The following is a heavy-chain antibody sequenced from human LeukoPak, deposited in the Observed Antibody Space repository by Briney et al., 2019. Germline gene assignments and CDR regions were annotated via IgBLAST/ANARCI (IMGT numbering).Heavy chain of an antibody. J-gene: IGHJ6*02. CDR1: GFTFSSHE. D-gene: IGHD3-9*01. CDR3: ARDKTGYLVGGQYYQYGMDV. Sequence: GGPLRLSCAASGFTFSSHELHWVRQAPGKGLEWVSYISTSGSTIYYADSVKGRFTISRDNAKNALYLQMNSLRAEDTAVYYCARDKTGYLVGGQYYQYGMDVWGQGTTVTVSS. V-gene: IGHV3-48*03. CDR2: ISTSGSTI.